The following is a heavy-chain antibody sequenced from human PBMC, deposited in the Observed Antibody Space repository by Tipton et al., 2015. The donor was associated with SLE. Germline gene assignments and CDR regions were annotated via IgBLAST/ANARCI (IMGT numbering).Heavy chain of an antibody. CDR1: GGSIISYY. CDR3: ARGYYYGSGSYAFDI. CDR2: IYYSGST. D-gene: IGHD3-10*01. Sequence: TLSLTCTVSGGSIISYYWNWIRQPPGKGLEWIGYIYYSGSTNYNPSLKSRVTISVDRSKNQFSLKLSSVTAADTAVYYCARGYYYGSGSYAFDIWGQGTMVTVSS. V-gene: IGHV4-59*12. J-gene: IGHJ3*02.